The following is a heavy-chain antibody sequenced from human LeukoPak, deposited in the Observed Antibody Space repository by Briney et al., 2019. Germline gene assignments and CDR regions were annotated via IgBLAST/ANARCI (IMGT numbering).Heavy chain of an antibody. J-gene: IGHJ4*02. D-gene: IGHD2-21*02. CDR2: INHSGST. CDR3: ARGGFYCGGDCSVDY. V-gene: IGHV4-34*01. Sequence: SETLSLTCAVDGGSFSRYYWSWIRQPPGKGLEWIGEINHSGSTNYNPSLKSRVTISVDTSKNQFSLRLSSVTAADTAVYYCARGGFYCGGDCSVDYWGQGTLVTVSS. CDR1: GGSFSRYY.